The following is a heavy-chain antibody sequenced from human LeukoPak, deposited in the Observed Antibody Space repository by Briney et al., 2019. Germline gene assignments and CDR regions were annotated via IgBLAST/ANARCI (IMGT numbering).Heavy chain of an antibody. J-gene: IGHJ6*03. CDR2: IIPIFGTA. CDR3: ELSGSPSNYYYYYMDV. Sequence: ASVKVSCKASGGTFSSYAISWVRQAPGQGLEWMGGIIPIFGTANYAQKFQGRVTITADESTSTAYMELSSLRSEDTAVYYCELSGSPSNYYYYYMDVWGKGTTVTVSS. CDR1: GGTFSSYA. D-gene: IGHD6-6*01. V-gene: IGHV1-69*13.